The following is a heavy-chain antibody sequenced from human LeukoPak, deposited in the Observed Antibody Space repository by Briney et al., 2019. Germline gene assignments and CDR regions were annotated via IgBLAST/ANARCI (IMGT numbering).Heavy chain of an antibody. CDR2: ISGSGSTI. CDR1: GFTFSSYA. D-gene: IGHD3-16*02. CDR3: ARVEYDYVWGSYRPYLDY. J-gene: IGHJ4*02. V-gene: IGHV3-23*01. Sequence: TGGSLRLSCAASGFTFSSYAMSWVRQAPGKGLEWVSAISGSGSTIYYADSVKGRFTISRDNAKNSLYLQMNSLRAEDTAVYYCARVEYDYVWGSYRPYLDYWGQGTLVTVSS.